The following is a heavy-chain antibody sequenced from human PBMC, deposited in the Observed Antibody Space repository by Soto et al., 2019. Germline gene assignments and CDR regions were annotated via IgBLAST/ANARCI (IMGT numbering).Heavy chain of an antibody. CDR2: IYPGDSDN. V-gene: IGHV5-51*01. CDR3: ARGLGYEHYYGMDV. CDR1: GYSFNSYW. Sequence: GESLKLSCNGSGYSFNSYWIAWVRQMPGKGLEWMGIIYPGDSDNNYSPSIQGHATISDNKNISTAYQQWSRLTAAKTVYYYGARGLGYEHYYGMDVWGQGTTVTVSS. J-gene: IGHJ6*02. D-gene: IGHD5-12*01.